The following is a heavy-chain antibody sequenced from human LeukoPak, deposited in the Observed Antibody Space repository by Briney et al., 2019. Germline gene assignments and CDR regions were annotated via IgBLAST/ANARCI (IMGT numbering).Heavy chain of an antibody. CDR1: GGSISSDY. D-gene: IGHD4/OR15-4a*01. J-gene: IGHJ5*02. CDR2: IFTSGST. V-gene: IGHV4-4*07. CDR3: SRGGANDL. Sequence: SETLSLTCTVSGGSISSDYWSWIRQPAGKGLEWIGRIFTSGSTSYNPSLKSRVTMSLDTSKNQFSLKLSSVTAAGTAVYFCSRGGANDLWGQGTLVTVSS.